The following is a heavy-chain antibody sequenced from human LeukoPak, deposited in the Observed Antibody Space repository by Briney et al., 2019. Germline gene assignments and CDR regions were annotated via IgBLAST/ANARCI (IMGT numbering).Heavy chain of an antibody. CDR1: GYTFTSYG. CDR2: ISAYNGNT. J-gene: IGHJ4*02. CDR3: ASYPHYYDSSGYYGY. Sequence: ASVKVSCKASGYTFTSYGISWVRQAPGQGLEWMGWISAYNGNTNYAQKLQGRVTMTTDTSTSTAYMELRSLRSEDTAVYYCASYPHYYDSSGYYGYWGQGTLVTVSS. D-gene: IGHD3-22*01. V-gene: IGHV1-18*01.